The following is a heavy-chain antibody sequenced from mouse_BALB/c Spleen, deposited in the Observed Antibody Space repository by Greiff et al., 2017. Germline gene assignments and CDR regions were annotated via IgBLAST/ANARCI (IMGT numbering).Heavy chain of an antibody. CDR2: IYPGDGDT. J-gene: IGHJ4*01. CDR1: GYAFSSYW. V-gene: IGHV1-80*01. Sequence: VQLQQSGAEPVRPGSSVKISCKASGYAFSSYWMNWVKQRPGQGLEWIGQIYPGDGDTNYNGKFKGKATLTADNSSSTAYMQLSSLTSEDSAVYFCATYGNYRAMDYWGQGTSVTVSS. CDR3: ATYGNYRAMDY. D-gene: IGHD2-1*01.